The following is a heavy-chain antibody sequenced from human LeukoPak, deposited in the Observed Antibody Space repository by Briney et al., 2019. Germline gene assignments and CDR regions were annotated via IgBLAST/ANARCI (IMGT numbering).Heavy chain of an antibody. V-gene: IGHV4-34*01. CDR3: ARQTGSGLFTLP. CDR2: ISQNGDS. D-gene: IGHD3-10*01. Sequence: SETLSLTCGVYGGSLSFYYWSWIRQSPGKGPEWIAEISQNGDSHYNPSLKSRVTISLDTSKNQLSLKLNSVTAAGTAVYYCARQTGSGLFTLPGGQGTLATVAS. J-gene: IGHJ4*02. CDR1: GGSLSFYY.